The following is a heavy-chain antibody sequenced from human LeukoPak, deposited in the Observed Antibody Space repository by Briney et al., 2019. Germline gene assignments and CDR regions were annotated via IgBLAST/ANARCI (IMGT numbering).Heavy chain of an antibody. Sequence: GGSLKFSCAASGFTFSSYWMSWVRQAPGKGLEGVANIKQDGSKKYYVDSVKGRFTIYRDNAKNSLYLKMNSLRAEDTAVYYCARDASYYDYVWGSYSNYYYGMDVWGQGTTVTVSS. D-gene: IGHD3-16*01. CDR1: GFTFSSYW. CDR3: ARDASYYDYVWGSYSNYYYGMDV. V-gene: IGHV3-7*01. J-gene: IGHJ6*02. CDR2: IKQDGSKK.